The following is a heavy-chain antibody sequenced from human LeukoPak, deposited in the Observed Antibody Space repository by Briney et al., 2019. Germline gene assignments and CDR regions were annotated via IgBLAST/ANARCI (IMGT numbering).Heavy chain of an antibody. CDR3: AASQWPEYYFDY. V-gene: IGHV4-61*02. CDR1: GGSISSGSYY. J-gene: IGHJ4*02. D-gene: IGHD6-19*01. Sequence: PSQTLSLTCTVSGGSISSGSYYWSWLRQPAGKGLEWIGRIYTSGSTNYNPSLKSRVTISVDTSKNQFSLKLSSVTAADTAVYYCAASQWPEYYFDYWGQGTLVTVSS. CDR2: IYTSGST.